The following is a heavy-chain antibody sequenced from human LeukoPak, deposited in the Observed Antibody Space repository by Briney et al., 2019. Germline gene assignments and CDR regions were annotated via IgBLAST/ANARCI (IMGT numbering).Heavy chain of an antibody. V-gene: IGHV3-66*02. J-gene: IGHJ4*02. CDR1: GFTVSSNY. CDR3: ARDKVVVAATLDY. Sequence: GGSLRLSCAASGFTVSSNYMSWVRQAPGKGLEWVSVIYSGGSTYYADSVKGRFTISRDNSKNTLYLQMNSLRAEDTAVYYCARDKVVVAATLDYWGQGTLVTVSS. CDR2: IYSGGST. D-gene: IGHD2-15*01.